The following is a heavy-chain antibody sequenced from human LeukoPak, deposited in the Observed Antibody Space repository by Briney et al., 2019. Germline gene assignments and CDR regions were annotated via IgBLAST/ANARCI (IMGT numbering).Heavy chain of an antibody. V-gene: IGHV4-34*01. D-gene: IGHD2-15*01. CDR1: GGSFSGYY. CDR2: INHSGST. Sequence: SETLSLTCAVYGGSFSGYYWSWVRQPPGKGLEWIGEINHSGSTNYNPSLKSRVTISVDTSKNQFSLKLSSVTAADTAVYYCATDRYCSGGSCYNFAFDIWGQGTMVTVSS. CDR3: ATDRYCSGGSCYNFAFDI. J-gene: IGHJ3*02.